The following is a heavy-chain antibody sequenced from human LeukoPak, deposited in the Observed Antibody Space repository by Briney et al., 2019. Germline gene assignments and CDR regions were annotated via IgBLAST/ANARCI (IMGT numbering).Heavy chain of an antibody. V-gene: IGHV4-39*07. Sequence: SETLSLTCTVSGGSISSSSYYWGWIRQPPGKGLEWIGSIYYSGTTYYSPSLRSRVTMSVDTSKNQFSLNLSSVTAADTAVYYCARITGSSVKVDYWGQGTLVTVSS. CDR3: ARITGSSVKVDY. D-gene: IGHD1-14*01. J-gene: IGHJ4*01. CDR2: IYYSGTT. CDR1: GGSISSSSYY.